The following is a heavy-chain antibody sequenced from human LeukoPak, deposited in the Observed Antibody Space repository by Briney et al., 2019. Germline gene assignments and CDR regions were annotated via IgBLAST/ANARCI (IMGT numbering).Heavy chain of an antibody. J-gene: IGHJ4*02. V-gene: IGHV3-7*04. Sequence: GGSLRLSCAASGFTFSSYWMSWVRQAPGKGLEWVACIKQDGSEIYHVDSVKGRFTISRDNAKNSLYLQMNSLRVEDTAVYYCARGGWYYFDYWGQGTLVTVPS. CDR1: GFTFSSYW. CDR2: IKQDGSEI. D-gene: IGHD6-19*01. CDR3: ARGGWYYFDY.